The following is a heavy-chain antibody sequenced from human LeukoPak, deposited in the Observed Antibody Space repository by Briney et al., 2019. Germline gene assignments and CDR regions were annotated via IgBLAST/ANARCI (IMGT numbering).Heavy chain of an antibody. CDR1: GFTFSPDD. CDR2: IRYDGDNK. V-gene: IGHV3-30*02. J-gene: IGHJ4*02. Sequence: PGGSLRLSCAASGFTFSPDDMHWVRQAPGKGLEWVASIRYDGDNKYYADSVKGRFTISRDNSKNTLYLQMNSLRPEDTAMYFCARGLPDSPPSLDYWGQGTLVAVSS. CDR3: ARGLPDSPPSLDY. D-gene: IGHD2-21*01.